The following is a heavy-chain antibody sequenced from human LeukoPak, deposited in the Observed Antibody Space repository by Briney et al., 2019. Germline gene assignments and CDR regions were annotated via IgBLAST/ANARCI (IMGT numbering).Heavy chain of an antibody. CDR3: ARSFDFWSGYYSDY. CDR1: GFTFSDYS. V-gene: IGHV3-21*01. J-gene: IGHJ4*02. CDR2: ISSSSSHI. D-gene: IGHD3-3*01. Sequence: GRSLRLSSTASGFTFSDYSMNWVRQAPGPGLEWVSSISSSSSHIYYADSMQGRFTISRDNDKNSVYLQMDSLRAEDTAVYYCARSFDFWSGYYSDYWGQGTLVTVSS.